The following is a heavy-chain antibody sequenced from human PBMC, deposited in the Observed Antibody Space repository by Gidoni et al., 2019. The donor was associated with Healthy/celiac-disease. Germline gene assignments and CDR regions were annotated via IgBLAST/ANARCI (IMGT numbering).Heavy chain of an antibody. CDR1: GFTFSSYS. V-gene: IGHV3-21*01. Sequence: EVQLVESGGGLVKPGGSLRLSCAASGFTFSSYSMNWVRQAPGKGLEWVSSISSSSSYIYYADSVKGRFTISRDNAKNSLYLQMNSLRAEDTAVYYCARAGGIVVVPALNWFDPWGQGTLVTVSS. CDR2: ISSSSSYI. CDR3: ARAGGIVVVPALNWFDP. D-gene: IGHD2-2*01. J-gene: IGHJ5*02.